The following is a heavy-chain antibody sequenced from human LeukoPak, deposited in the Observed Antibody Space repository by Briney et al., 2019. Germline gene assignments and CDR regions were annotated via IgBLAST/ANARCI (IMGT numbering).Heavy chain of an antibody. CDR1: GFTFDDYT. D-gene: IGHD2-21*02. CDR2: ISWDGGST. J-gene: IGHJ1*01. CDR3: AKGAGPAPTLDDFFQH. Sequence: GGSLRLSCAASGFTFDDYTLHWVRQAPGKGLEWVSLISWDGGSTYYADSMKGRFTISRDNSKNSLYLQMNSLRTEDTALYYCAKGAGPAPTLDDFFQHWGQGTLVTVSS. V-gene: IGHV3-43*01.